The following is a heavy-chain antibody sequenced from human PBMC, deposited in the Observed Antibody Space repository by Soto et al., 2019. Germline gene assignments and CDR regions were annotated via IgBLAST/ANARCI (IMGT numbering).Heavy chain of an antibody. V-gene: IGHV1-8*01. CDR1: GYTFTSYD. CDR3: ARGRVNYDILTGDSDAFDT. D-gene: IGHD3-9*01. J-gene: IGHJ3*02. Sequence: ASVKVSCKASGYTFTSYDINWVRQATGQGLEWMGWMNPNSGNTGYAQKFQGRVTMTRNTSISTAYMELSSLRSEDTAVYYCARGRVNYDILTGDSDAFDTWGQGTMVTVSS. CDR2: MNPNSGNT.